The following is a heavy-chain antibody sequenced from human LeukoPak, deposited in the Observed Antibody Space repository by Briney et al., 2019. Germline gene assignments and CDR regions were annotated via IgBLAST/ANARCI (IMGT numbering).Heavy chain of an antibody. CDR1: QFTFNGSW. V-gene: IGHV3-7*01. CDR3: AIWTSGNY. J-gene: IGHJ4*02. D-gene: IGHD1-1*01. Sequence: VGSLRLSCADSQFTFNGSWMNWVCQAPGKGLEWVANMDPTGSQKRYVDSVRGRFTISKDNPGASLYLDMHSLRAEDTAIYYCAIWTSGNYWGQGTLVTVSS. CDR2: MDPTGSQK.